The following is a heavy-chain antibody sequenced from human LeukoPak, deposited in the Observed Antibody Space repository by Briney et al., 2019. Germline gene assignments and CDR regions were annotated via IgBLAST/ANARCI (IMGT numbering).Heavy chain of an antibody. D-gene: IGHD4-23*01. J-gene: IGHJ4*02. V-gene: IGHV3-15*01. CDR1: AFTLRNAW. Sequence: GGSLRLSCAASAFTLRNAWVTWVRQVPGKGLEWVGRIKSKTDGGTTDYAAPVKGRFTISRDNSEDTLYLQMNGLKTEDTAVYYCAAVDFDYWGQGTLVTVSS. CDR2: IKSKTDGGTT. CDR3: AAVDFDY.